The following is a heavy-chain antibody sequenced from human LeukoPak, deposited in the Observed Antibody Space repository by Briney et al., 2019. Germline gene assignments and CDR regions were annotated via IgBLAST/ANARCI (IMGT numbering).Heavy chain of an antibody. Sequence: ASVKVSCKASGYTFTGCYMHWVRQAPGQGLEWMGWINPNSGGTNYAQKFQGWVTMTRDTSISTAYMELSRLRSDETAVYYCARSYGSGDDAFDIWGQGTMVTVSS. J-gene: IGHJ3*02. CDR2: INPNSGGT. CDR1: GYTFTGCY. D-gene: IGHD3-10*01. CDR3: ARSYGSGDDAFDI. V-gene: IGHV1-2*04.